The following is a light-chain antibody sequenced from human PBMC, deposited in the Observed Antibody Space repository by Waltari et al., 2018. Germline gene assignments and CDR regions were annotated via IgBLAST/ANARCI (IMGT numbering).Light chain of an antibody. Sequence: QAGLTQPPSVSKGLRQTATLTSTGNNNNVGNQGALWLQQHQGHPPKLLSDRNNNRPSAISERFSASRSGNTASLTITELQPEDEADYYCSTWDISLNTHVFGTGTKVTVL. J-gene: IGLJ1*01. CDR3: STWDISLNTHV. CDR1: NNNVGNQG. CDR2: RNN. V-gene: IGLV10-54*04.